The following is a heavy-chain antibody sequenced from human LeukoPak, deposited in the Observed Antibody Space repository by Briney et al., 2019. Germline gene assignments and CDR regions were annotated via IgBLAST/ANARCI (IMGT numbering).Heavy chain of an antibody. CDR2: ISSSSSYI. CDR3: ARGPASIGYCSGGSCYGYYMDV. CDR1: GFTFSSYS. J-gene: IGHJ6*03. V-gene: IGHV3-21*01. Sequence: GGSLRLSCAASGFTFSSYSMNWVRQAPGKGLEWVSSISSSSSYIYYADSVKGRFAISRDNAKNSLYLQMNSLRAEDTAVYYCARGPASIGYCSGGSCYGYYMDVWGKGTTVTVSS. D-gene: IGHD2-15*01.